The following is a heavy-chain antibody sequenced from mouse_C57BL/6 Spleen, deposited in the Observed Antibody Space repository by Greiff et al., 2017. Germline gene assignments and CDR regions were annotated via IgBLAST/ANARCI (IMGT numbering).Heavy chain of an antibody. CDR2: IYPGDGDT. D-gene: IGHD1-1*01. J-gene: IGHJ2*01. Sequence: QVQLQQSGAELVKPGASVKISCKASGYAFRSYWMNWVKQRPGKGLEWIGHIYPGDGDTNYNGKFKGKATLTADKSSSTAYMQLSSLTSEDSAVYFCASRGITTVPHYFDYWGQGTTLTVSS. CDR3: ASRGITTVPHYFDY. CDR1: GYAFRSYW. V-gene: IGHV1-80*01.